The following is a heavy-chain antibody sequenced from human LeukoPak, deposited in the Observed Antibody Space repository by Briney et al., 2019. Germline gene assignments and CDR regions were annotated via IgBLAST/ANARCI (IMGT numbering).Heavy chain of an antibody. CDR1: GFTFSSYA. CDR3: AKDGGGSYCGGDCYWFSFRYYGMDV. V-gene: IGHV3-23*01. Sequence: GGSLRLSCAASGFTFSSYAMSWVRQAPGKGLEWVSAISGSGGSTYYADSVKGRFTISRDNSKNTLYLQMNSLGAEDTAVYYCAKDGGGSYCGGDCYWFSFRYYGMDVWGQGTTVTVSS. J-gene: IGHJ6*02. D-gene: IGHD2-21*02. CDR2: ISGSGGST.